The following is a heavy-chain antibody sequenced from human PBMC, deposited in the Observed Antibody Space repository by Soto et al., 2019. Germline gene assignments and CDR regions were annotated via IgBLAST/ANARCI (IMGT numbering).Heavy chain of an antibody. V-gene: IGHV4-59*01. D-gene: IGHD5-12*01. CDR1: GGPIRSYY. CDR3: AREGFSGYEALDY. Sequence: QVHLQESGPGLLKPSETLSLTCSVSGGPIRSYYLSWVRQSPGKGLEWIAYIAYTGITGYNPSLSSRVTISGDTSQNVFSLKMTSVTAADTAVYYCAREGFSGYEALDYWGQGILVTVS. J-gene: IGHJ4*02. CDR2: IAYTGIT.